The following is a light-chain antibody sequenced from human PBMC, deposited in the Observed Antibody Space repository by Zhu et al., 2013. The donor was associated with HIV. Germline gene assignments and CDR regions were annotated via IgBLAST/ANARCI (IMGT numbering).Light chain of an antibody. Sequence: EVVLTQSPGTLSLSPGERATLSCGASQSIWNNYLAWYQQKPGQAPRLLIYDASNRATGIPARFSGSGSGTDFTLTISSLEPEDFAVYYCQQRSNWPLTFGGGTKVEIK. CDR3: QQRSNWPLT. J-gene: IGKJ4*01. V-gene: IGKV3-11*01. CDR2: DAS. CDR1: QSIWNNY.